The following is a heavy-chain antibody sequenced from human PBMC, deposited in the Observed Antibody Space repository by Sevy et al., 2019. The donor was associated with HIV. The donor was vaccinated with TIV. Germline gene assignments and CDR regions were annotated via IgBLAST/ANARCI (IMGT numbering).Heavy chain of an antibody. D-gene: IGHD6-19*01. CDR1: EFMFSTYA. CDR3: ARAAGYSTDWYSSDY. V-gene: IGHV3-30-3*01. CDR2: ISYDGSSH. Sequence: GGSLRLSCAASEFMFSTYAMHWVRQAPGKGLEWEAVISYDGSSHYYADSVKGRFTISRDNSKNTLFLQMNSLRLEDTAFYYCARAAGYSTDWYSSDYWGQGTLVTVSS. J-gene: IGHJ4*02.